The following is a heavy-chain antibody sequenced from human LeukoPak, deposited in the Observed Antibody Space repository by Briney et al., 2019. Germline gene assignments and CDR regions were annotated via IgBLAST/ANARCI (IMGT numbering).Heavy chain of an antibody. J-gene: IGHJ5*02. CDR3: ARGVRIAARPNWFDP. Sequence: SETLSLTCTVSGGSISSGDYYWSWIRQPPGKGLEWIGEINHSGSTNYNPSLKNRVTISVDTSKNQFSLKLSSVTAADTAVYYCARGVRIAARPNWFDPWGQGTLVTVSS. CDR1: GGSISSGDYY. CDR2: INHSGST. D-gene: IGHD6-6*01. V-gene: IGHV4-39*07.